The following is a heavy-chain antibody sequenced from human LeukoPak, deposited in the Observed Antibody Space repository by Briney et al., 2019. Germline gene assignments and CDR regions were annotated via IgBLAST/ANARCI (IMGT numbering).Heavy chain of an antibody. CDR2: IQYSGST. CDR3: AKDMIVVVIMDGMDFDY. V-gene: IGHV4-39*07. CDR1: GGSISSSSYY. D-gene: IGHD3-22*01. J-gene: IGHJ4*02. Sequence: SETLSLTCTVSGGSISSSSYYWGWIRQPPGKGLEWIGSIQYSGSTYYNPSLKSRVTISVDTSKNQFSLKLSSVTAADTAVYYYAKDMIVVVIMDGMDFDYWGQGTLVTVSS.